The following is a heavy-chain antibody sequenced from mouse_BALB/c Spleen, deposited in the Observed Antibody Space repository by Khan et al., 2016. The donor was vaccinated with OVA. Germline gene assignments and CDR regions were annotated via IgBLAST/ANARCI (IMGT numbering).Heavy chain of an antibody. CDR2: IRYDGNS. CDR1: GYSIISGYF. V-gene: IGHV3-6*02. CDR3: ARGGSSGPAWFAY. D-gene: IGHD3-1*01. J-gene: IGHJ3*01. Sequence: VQLQESGPGLVKPSQSLSLTCSVTGYSIISGYFWNWIRQFPGNRLEWMGYIRYDGNSNYNPSLTNRISITRDTSKNQFFLKLNSVTPEDTATYYCARGGSSGPAWFAYWGQGTLVTVSA.